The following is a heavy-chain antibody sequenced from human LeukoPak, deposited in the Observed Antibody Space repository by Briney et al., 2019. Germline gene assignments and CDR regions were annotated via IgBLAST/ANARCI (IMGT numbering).Heavy chain of an antibody. J-gene: IGHJ3*02. Sequence: GGSLRLSCAASGFTFSSYSMNWVRQAPGKGLEWVSYISSSSSTIYYADSVKGRFTISRGNAKNTLYLQMNSLRAEDTAVYYCAKMRQGAFDIWGQGTMVTVSS. V-gene: IGHV3-48*01. CDR3: AKMRQGAFDI. CDR2: ISSSSSTI. CDR1: GFTFSSYS.